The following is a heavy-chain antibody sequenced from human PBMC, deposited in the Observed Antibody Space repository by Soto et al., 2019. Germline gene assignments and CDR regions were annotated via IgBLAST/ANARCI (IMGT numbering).Heavy chain of an antibody. D-gene: IGHD1-7*01. Sequence: SETLSLTCAVYGGSFSGYYWNWIRQPPGKGLEWIGEINHSGSTNYNSSLKSRVTMSIDTSRNHFSLNLQSATAADTALYYCARETGENWTYEAHWGPGTLVTVSS. CDR1: GGSFSGYY. CDR3: ARETGENWTYEAH. J-gene: IGHJ1*01. CDR2: INHSGST. V-gene: IGHV4-34*01.